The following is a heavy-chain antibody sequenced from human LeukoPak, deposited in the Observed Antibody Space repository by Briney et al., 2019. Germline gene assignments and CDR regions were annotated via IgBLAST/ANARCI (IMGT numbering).Heavy chain of an antibody. CDR1: GGSISNTNYY. CDR2: IHYSGST. J-gene: IGHJ6*03. CDR3: ARPARRTQYDSRGYKLRPNYYYYMDV. Sequence: SETLSLTCTVSGGSISNTNYYWGWIRQPPGKGLEWIGSIHYSGSTSYNPSLKSRVTISVDTAKNQFSLKLSSVTAADTAVYYCARPARRTQYDSRGYKLRPNYYYYMDVWGKGTTVTISS. D-gene: IGHD3-22*01. V-gene: IGHV4-39*01.